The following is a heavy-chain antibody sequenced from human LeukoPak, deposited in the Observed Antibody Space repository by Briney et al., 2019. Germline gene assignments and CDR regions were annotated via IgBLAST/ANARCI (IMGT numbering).Heavy chain of an antibody. Sequence: SVKVSCKASGYTFTGYYMHWVRQAPGQGLEWMGRIIPILGIANYAQKFQGRVTITADKSTSTAYMELSSLRSEDTAVYYCARSSNSPYYYYGMDVWGQGTTVTVSS. D-gene: IGHD2/OR15-2a*01. CDR1: GYTFTGYY. CDR2: IIPILGIA. J-gene: IGHJ6*02. V-gene: IGHV1-69*02. CDR3: ARSSNSPYYYYGMDV.